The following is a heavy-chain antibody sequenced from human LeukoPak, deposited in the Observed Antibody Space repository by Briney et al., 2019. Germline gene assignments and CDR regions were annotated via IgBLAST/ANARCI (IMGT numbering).Heavy chain of an antibody. CDR1: GFTFSSYA. CDR2: ISGSGGST. D-gene: IGHD6-19*01. CDR3: AKVGYSSGWYLDGAFDY. Sequence: GGSLRLSCAASGFTFSSYAMSWVRQAPGKRLEWFSAISGSGGSTYYADSVKGRFTISRDNSKNTLYLQMNSLRAEDTAVYYCAKVGYSSGWYLDGAFDYWGQGTLVTVSS. J-gene: IGHJ4*02. V-gene: IGHV3-23*01.